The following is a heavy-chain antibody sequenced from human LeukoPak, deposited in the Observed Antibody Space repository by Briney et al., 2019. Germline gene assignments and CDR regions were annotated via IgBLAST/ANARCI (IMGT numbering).Heavy chain of an antibody. Sequence: GGSLRLSCAASGFTFSSYSMNWVRQAPGKGLEWVSSISSSSSYIYYADSVKGRFTISRDNAKNSLYLQMNSLRAEDTAVYYCARVTVVVPAASRFDPWGQGTLVTVSS. CDR2: ISSSSSYI. J-gene: IGHJ5*02. D-gene: IGHD2-2*01. CDR1: GFTFSSYS. CDR3: ARVTVVVPAASRFDP. V-gene: IGHV3-21*01.